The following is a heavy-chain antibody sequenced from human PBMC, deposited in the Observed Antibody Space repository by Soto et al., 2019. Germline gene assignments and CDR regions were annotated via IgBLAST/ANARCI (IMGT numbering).Heavy chain of an antibody. V-gene: IGHV3-21*01. CDR1: GFTFSSYS. CDR2: ISGSSSYI. J-gene: IGHJ3*02. CDR3: ARDLFTDYYDSSGSCPFDI. D-gene: IGHD3-22*01. Sequence: KLGGPLRLSCAASGFTFSSYSMNWVRQAPGKGLEWVSSISGSSSYIYYADSVKGRFTISRDNAKNSLYLQMNSLRAEDTAVYYCARDLFTDYYDSSGSCPFDIWGQGTMVTVSS.